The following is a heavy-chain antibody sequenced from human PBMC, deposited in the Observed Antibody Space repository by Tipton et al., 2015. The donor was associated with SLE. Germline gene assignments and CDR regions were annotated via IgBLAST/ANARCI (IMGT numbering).Heavy chain of an antibody. CDR1: GGSFTGYY. CDR2: INHSGST. J-gene: IGHJ4*02. CDR3: ARLPTGAY. V-gene: IGHV4-34*01. Sequence: LRLSCAVYGGSFTGYYWSWIRQPPGKGLEWIGEINHSGSTNYNPSLKSRVTISVARTKNQFSLKLSSVTAADTAVYYCARLPTGAYWGQGTLVTVSS. D-gene: IGHD7-27*01.